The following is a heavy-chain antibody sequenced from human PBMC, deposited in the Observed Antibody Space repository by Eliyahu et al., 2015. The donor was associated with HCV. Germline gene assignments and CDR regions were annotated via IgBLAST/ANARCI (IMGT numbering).Heavy chain of an antibody. V-gene: IGHV3-48*03. CDR1: GFXFSPYE. Sequence: EVRLVESGGGLVQPGGSLRLSCAASGFXFSPYEMHWVRQAPGKGLEWISNISGSGDTKHYADSVKGRFTISRDNAKKSLYLQMNSLRVEDTAIYYCASGTYTLLDPWGQGTLVTVSS. CDR3: ASGTYTLLDP. CDR2: ISGSGDTK. D-gene: IGHD2-2*02. J-gene: IGHJ5*02.